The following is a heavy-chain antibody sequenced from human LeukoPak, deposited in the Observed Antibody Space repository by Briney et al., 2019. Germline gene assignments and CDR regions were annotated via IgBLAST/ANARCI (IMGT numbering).Heavy chain of an antibody. CDR3: ARSYCIGTNCYSHLFDY. CDR1: GYTFTGDY. Sequence: AASVKVSCKASGYTFTGDYLHWVRQAPGQGLEWMGRINPNSGGANYAQNFQGRVTMTRDTSISTAHMELSRLRSDDTAVYCCARSYCIGTNCYSHLFDYWGQGTLVTVSS. D-gene: IGHD2-2*01. CDR2: INPNSGGA. J-gene: IGHJ4*02. V-gene: IGHV1-2*06.